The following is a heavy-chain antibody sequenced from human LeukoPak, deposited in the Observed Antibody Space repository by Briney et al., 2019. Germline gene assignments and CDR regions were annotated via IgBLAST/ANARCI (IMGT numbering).Heavy chain of an antibody. Sequence: SETLSLTCAVYGGSFSGYYWSWIRQPPGKGLEWIGEINHSGSTNYNPSLKSRVTISVDTSKNQFSLKLSSVTAADTAVYYCARDHPYCSSTSCYTRRDNWFDPWGQGTLVTVSS. J-gene: IGHJ5*02. D-gene: IGHD2-2*02. CDR2: INHSGST. CDR3: ARDHPYCSSTSCYTRRDNWFDP. V-gene: IGHV4-34*09. CDR1: GGSFSGYY.